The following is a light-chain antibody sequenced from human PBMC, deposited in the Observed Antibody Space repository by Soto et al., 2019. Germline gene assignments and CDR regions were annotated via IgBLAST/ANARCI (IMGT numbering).Light chain of an antibody. CDR1: QSVSST. CDR3: QPYNVWPLT. V-gene: IGKV3-15*01. J-gene: IGKJ4*01. CDR2: VAS. Sequence: EIVMTQSPATLSVSPGERATLSCRASQSVSSTFAWYQQKPGQTPKLLIYVASTRATGIPARFSGSGSGTEFTLTISSLQSEDFAVYYCQPYNVWPLTFGGGTKVEFK.